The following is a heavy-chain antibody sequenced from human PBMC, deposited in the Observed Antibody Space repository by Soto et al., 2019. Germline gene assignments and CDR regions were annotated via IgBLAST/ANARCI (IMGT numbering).Heavy chain of an antibody. J-gene: IGHJ4*02. D-gene: IGHD6-25*01. CDR2: LYNTGST. CDR3: AAGGRLTRSY. Sequence: SETLSLTCTVSGGSISRYYWSWIRQPPGKGLEWIGYLYNTGSTIYNPSLESRVTISVDTSKNQFSLKLSSVTAADTAVYYCAAGGRLTRSYWGQGTLVPVSS. CDR1: GGSISRYY. V-gene: IGHV4-59*12.